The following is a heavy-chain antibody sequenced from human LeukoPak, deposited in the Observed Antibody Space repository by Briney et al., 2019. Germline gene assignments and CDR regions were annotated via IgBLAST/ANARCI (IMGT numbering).Heavy chain of an antibody. D-gene: IGHD6-13*01. CDR2: IYYSGCT. CDR1: GGSISSYY. J-gene: IGHJ5*02. Sequence: SETLSLTCTVSGGSISSYYWSWIRQPPGKGLEWIGYIYYSGCTNYNPSLKSRVTISVDTSKNQLSLKLSSVTAADTAVYYCARLGLRIAAASDPWGQGTLVTVSS. V-gene: IGHV4-59*08. CDR3: ARLGLRIAAASDP.